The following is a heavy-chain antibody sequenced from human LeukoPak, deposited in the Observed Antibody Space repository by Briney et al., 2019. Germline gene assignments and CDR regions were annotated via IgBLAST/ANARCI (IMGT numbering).Heavy chain of an antibody. CDR2: IYTSGST. Sequence: SETLSLTCTVSGGSISSYYWSWIRQPAGKGLEWIGRIYTSGSTNYNPSLKSRVTMSVDTSKNQFSLKLSSVTAADTAVYYCARVRPTYYYDSSGHDAFDIWGQGTMVTVSS. J-gene: IGHJ3*02. CDR1: GGSISSYY. V-gene: IGHV4-4*07. CDR3: ARVRPTYYYDSSGHDAFDI. D-gene: IGHD3-22*01.